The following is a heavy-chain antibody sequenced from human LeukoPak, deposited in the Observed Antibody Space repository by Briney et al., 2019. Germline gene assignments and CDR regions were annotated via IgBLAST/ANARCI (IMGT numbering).Heavy chain of an antibody. CDR1: GFTFSNYV. V-gene: IGHV3-64*05. Sequence: GGCLRLSCSASGFTFSNYVMHWVRQAPGKGLEYVSGISGDGARTYYADSVKGRFTISRDNSKNTLFVQMTSLRAEDTAVYYCVYQVQGVVKWGQGTLVTVSS. CDR2: ISGDGART. J-gene: IGHJ4*02. CDR3: VYQVQGVVK. D-gene: IGHD3-3*01.